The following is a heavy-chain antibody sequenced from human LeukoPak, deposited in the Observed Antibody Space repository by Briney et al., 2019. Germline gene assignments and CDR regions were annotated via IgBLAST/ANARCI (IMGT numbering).Heavy chain of an antibody. CDR2: ISDSDGST. CDR3: AKLGAFWSGYYAFDI. J-gene: IGHJ3*02. Sequence: GGSLRLSCAASGFTFSSYAMSWVRQAPGKGLEWVSGISDSDGSTYYADSVKGRCTISRDNSKNTLYLQMKSLRAEDTAVYYCAKLGAFWSGYYAFDIWGQGTMVTVSS. D-gene: IGHD3-3*01. V-gene: IGHV3-23*01. CDR1: GFTFSSYA.